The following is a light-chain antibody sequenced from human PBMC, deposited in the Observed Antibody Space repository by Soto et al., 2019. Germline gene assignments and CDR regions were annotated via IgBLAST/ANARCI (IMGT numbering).Light chain of an antibody. V-gene: IGLV1-40*01. CDR2: GNN. CDR1: SSNIGAGYD. J-gene: IGLJ3*02. Sequence: QSVLTQPPSVSGAPGQRVTISCTGSSSNIGAGYDVHWYQQLPGTAPKLLIYGNNNRPSGVPDRFSASKSGTSASLAITGLQAEDEADYYCQSYDSSRSLVFGGGTKLTVL. CDR3: QSYDSSRSLV.